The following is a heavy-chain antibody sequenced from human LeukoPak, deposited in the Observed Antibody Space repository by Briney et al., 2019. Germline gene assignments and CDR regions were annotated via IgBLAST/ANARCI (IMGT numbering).Heavy chain of an antibody. CDR3: ARGEAFCDY. Sequence: PGGSLRLSCAASGFTFSSYWMTWVRQAPGEGVEWVANIKEDGSEKYYVDSVKGRFTISRDNAKNSLYLQMNNLRAEDTAVYYCARGEAFCDYWGQGTLVTVSS. CDR2: IKEDGSEK. J-gene: IGHJ4*02. CDR1: GFTFSSYW. V-gene: IGHV3-7*05.